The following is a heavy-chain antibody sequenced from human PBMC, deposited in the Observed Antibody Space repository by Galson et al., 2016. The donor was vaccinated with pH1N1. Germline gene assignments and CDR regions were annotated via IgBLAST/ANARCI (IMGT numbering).Heavy chain of an antibody. CDR2: ISASGAST. CDR3: VKYDSSGYYYGRLAN. V-gene: IGHV3-23*01. CDR1: GFTFSVFA. Sequence: SLRLSCAASGFTFSVFAMCWVRQAPGKGLEWVSGISASGASTHFADSVKGRFTISRDNSKNALYLEMNSLTGEDTAFYYCVKYDSSGYYYGRLANWGQGTTVTVSS. D-gene: IGHD3-22*01. J-gene: IGHJ6*02.